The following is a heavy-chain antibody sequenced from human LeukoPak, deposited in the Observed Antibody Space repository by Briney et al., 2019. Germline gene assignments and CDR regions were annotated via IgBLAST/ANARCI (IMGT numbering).Heavy chain of an antibody. CDR1: GFTFSRYA. J-gene: IGHJ4*02. Sequence: GGSLRLSCAASGFTFSRYAMNWVRQAPGKGLEWVSAITSGGDSTFYAHSVKGRFTISRHNSKNTLYLQMNSLRAEDTAVYYCARDRAGFDYWGQGTLVTVSS. V-gene: IGHV3-23*01. CDR2: ITSGGDST. CDR3: ARDRAGFDY.